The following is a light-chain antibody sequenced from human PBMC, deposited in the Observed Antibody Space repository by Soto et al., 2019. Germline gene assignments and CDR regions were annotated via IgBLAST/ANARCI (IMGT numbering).Light chain of an antibody. CDR1: QSISSW. Sequence: DIQMTQSPSTLSASVGDRVTITCRASQSISSWLAWYQQKPGKAPKLLIYKASSLESGVPSRFSGSGSGTEFTLTISSLQPDDYPTYYCPQYNSHSRTFGQGTKVEIQ. CDR3: PQYNSHSRT. CDR2: KAS. J-gene: IGKJ1*01. V-gene: IGKV1-5*03.